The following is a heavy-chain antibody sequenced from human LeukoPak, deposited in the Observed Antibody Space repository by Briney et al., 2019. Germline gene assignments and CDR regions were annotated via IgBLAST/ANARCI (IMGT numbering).Heavy chain of an antibody. CDR2: ISSSGSVT. CDR3: ARDEYHDILTPFDY. V-gene: IGHV3-11*01. Sequence: GGSLRLSCAASGFTFSDYYMSWIRQAPGKGLEWVAYISSSGSVTYYADSVKGRFTISGDNAKNLLYLQMNSLTAEDTAVYYCARDEYHDILTPFDYWGQGALVTVSS. D-gene: IGHD3-9*01. J-gene: IGHJ4*02. CDR1: GFTFSDYY.